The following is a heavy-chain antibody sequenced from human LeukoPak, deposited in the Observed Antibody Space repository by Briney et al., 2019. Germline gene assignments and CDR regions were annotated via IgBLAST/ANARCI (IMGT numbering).Heavy chain of an antibody. V-gene: IGHV1-2*02. Sequence: ASVKVSCKASGYTLTGYYMHWVRQAPGPGLEWMGWINPNSGGTNYAQKFQGRVTMTRDTSISTAYMELSRLRSDDTAVYYCAREEHSSGPNMIVGTPYFDYWGQGTLVTVPS. CDR3: AREEHSSGPNMIVGTPYFDY. J-gene: IGHJ4*02. CDR1: GYTLTGYY. D-gene: IGHD3-22*01. CDR2: INPNSGGT.